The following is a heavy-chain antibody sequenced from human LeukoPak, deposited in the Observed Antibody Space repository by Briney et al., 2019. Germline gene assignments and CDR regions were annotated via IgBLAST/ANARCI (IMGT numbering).Heavy chain of an antibody. V-gene: IGHV1-8*01. CDR3: ARGDYYGSGSYYFDY. CDR1: EYTFTSYD. Sequence: ASVKVSCKASEYTFTSYDINWVRQATGQGLEWMGWMNPNSGNTGYAQKFQGRVTMTRDTSISTAYMELSRLRSDDTAVYYCARGDYYGSGSYYFDYWGQGTLVTVSS. CDR2: MNPNSGNT. D-gene: IGHD3-10*01. J-gene: IGHJ4*02.